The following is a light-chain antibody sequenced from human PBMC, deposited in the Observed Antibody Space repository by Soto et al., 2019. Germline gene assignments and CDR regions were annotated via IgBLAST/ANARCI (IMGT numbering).Light chain of an antibody. CDR1: QSVSSN. CDR3: QQRSNGLT. Sequence: EIVMTQSPATLSVSPGERATLSCRASQSVSSNLAWYQQKPGQAPRLLIYDVSNRATGIPARFSGTGSGTEFTLTISGLEPEDFAVYYCQQRSNGLTFGGGTKVEIK. V-gene: IGKV3-11*01. J-gene: IGKJ4*01. CDR2: DVS.